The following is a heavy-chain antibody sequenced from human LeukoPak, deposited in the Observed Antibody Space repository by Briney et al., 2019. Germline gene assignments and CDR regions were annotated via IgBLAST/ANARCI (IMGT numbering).Heavy chain of an antibody. J-gene: IGHJ4*02. CDR1: GGSFSGYY. CDR3: GKTPTALVRLGYYFDS. V-gene: IGHV4-34*01. Sequence: PSETLSLTCSVYGGSFSGYYWSGIRQPPGKGLEWIGEINHSGSTDYNPSLKSRVTISVDTSKNQFSLKLNSVTAADMAVYYCGKTPTALVRLGYYFDSCCLGTLVTVSS. D-gene: IGHD6-6*01. CDR2: INHSGST.